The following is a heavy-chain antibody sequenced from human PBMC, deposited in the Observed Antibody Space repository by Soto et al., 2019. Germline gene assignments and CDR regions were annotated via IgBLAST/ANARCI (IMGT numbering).Heavy chain of an antibody. CDR3: ARDGVPGQLQHIAAAGLPFDY. D-gene: IGHD6-13*01. V-gene: IGHV1-2*04. J-gene: IGHJ4*02. Sequence: QVQLVQSGAEVKKPGASVKVSCKASGYTFTGYYMHWVRQAPGQGLEWMGWINPNSGGTNYAQKFQGWVTMTRDTSISTAYMELSRLRSDDTAVYYCARDGVPGQLQHIAAAGLPFDYWGQGTLVTVSS. CDR2: INPNSGGT. CDR1: GYTFTGYY.